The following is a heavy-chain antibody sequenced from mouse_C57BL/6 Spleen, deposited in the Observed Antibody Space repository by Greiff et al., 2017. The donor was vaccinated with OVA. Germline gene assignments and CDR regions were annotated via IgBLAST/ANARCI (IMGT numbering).Heavy chain of an antibody. V-gene: IGHV1-39*01. CDR1: GYSFTDYN. D-gene: IGHD2-2*01. Sequence: EVKLVESGPELVKPGASVKISCKASGYSFTDYNMNWVKQSNGKSLEWIGVINPNYGTTSYNQKFKGKATVTVDQSSSTAYMQLNSLTSEDSAVYYCARWGNDGTLFDYWGQGTTLTVSS. CDR3: ARWGNDGTLFDY. J-gene: IGHJ2*01. CDR2: INPNYGTT.